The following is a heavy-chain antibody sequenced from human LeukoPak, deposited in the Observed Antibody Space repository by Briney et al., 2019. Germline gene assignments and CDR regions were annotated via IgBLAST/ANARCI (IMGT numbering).Heavy chain of an antibody. J-gene: IGHJ5*02. Sequence: ASVKVSCKASGYTFTSYGISWVRQAPGQGLEWMGWINPNSGGTNYAQKFQGRVTMTRDTSISTAYMELSRLRSDDTAVYYCARDHYYDSSGYWFDPWGQGTLVTVSS. CDR1: GYTFTSYG. CDR3: ARDHYYDSSGYWFDP. V-gene: IGHV1-2*02. CDR2: INPNSGGT. D-gene: IGHD3-22*01.